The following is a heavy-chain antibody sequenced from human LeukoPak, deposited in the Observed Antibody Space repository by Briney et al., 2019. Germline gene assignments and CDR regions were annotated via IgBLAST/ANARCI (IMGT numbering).Heavy chain of an antibody. D-gene: IGHD3-22*01. CDR2: IGASGPDT. Sequence: PGGSLRLSCAASGFTFTNYAMIWVRQAPGKGLEGFSVIGASGPDTYYSDSVKGLFTVSSDNSQNTLFLHMSSVRAEDTSVYFCARRPRDTSGYYLGAFHDWGQGTTVTVSS. CDR3: ARRPRDTSGYYLGAFHD. V-gene: IGHV3-23*01. J-gene: IGHJ3*01. CDR1: GFTFTNYA.